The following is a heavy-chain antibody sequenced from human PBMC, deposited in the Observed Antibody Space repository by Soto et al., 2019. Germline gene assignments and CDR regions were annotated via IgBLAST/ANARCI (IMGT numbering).Heavy chain of an antibody. CDR2: MNPNSGNT. J-gene: IGHJ6*02. CDR1: GYTFTRYD. Sequence: QVQLVQSGAEVKKPEASVKVSCKASGYTFTRYDINWERPATGQGLEWMGGMNPNSGNTGYAQHFQGRVTMTRNTSISTAYRELSSLRSEDTDVYYCARERARYGMDVWGHGTTVTVS. V-gene: IGHV1-8*01. CDR3: ARERARYGMDV.